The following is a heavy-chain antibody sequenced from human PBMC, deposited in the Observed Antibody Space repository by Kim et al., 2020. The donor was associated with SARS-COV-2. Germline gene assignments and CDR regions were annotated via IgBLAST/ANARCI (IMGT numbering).Heavy chain of an antibody. Sequence: ASVKVSCKASGYTFTSYYMHWVRQAPGQGLEWMGIINPSGGSTSYAQKFQGRVTMTRDTSTSTVYMELSSLRSEDTAVYYCARDHGHSYSSSLGMDVWGQGTTVTVSS. CDR1: GYTFTSYY. CDR2: INPSGGST. V-gene: IGHV1-46*01. CDR3: ARDHGHSYSSSLGMDV. J-gene: IGHJ6*01. D-gene: IGHD6-13*01.